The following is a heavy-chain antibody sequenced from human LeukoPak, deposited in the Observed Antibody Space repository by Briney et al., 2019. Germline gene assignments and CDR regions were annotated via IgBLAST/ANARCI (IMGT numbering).Heavy chain of an antibody. Sequence: LGESPKISCKGSGYSFTSYWIGWVRQMPGKGLEWMGIIYPGDSDTRYSPSFQGQVTISADKSISTAYLQWSSLKASDTAMYYCARRITIFGVGPHFDIWGQGTMVTVSS. CDR1: GYSFTSYW. J-gene: IGHJ3*02. D-gene: IGHD3-3*01. V-gene: IGHV5-51*01. CDR3: ARRITIFGVGPHFDI. CDR2: IYPGDSDT.